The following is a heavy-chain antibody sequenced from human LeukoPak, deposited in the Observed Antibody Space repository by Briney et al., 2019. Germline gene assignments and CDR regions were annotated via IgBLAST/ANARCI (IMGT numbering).Heavy chain of an antibody. V-gene: IGHV4-39*01. J-gene: IGHJ5*02. CDR3: ARSGGADNWFDP. D-gene: IGHD3-16*01. Sequence: SETLSLTCTVSGGSISSSSYYWGWIRQPPGKGLEWIGSIYYSGSTYYNPSLKSRVTISVDTSKNQFSLKLSSVTAADTAVYDCARSGGADNWFDPWGQGTLVTVSS. CDR1: GGSISSSSYY. CDR2: IYYSGST.